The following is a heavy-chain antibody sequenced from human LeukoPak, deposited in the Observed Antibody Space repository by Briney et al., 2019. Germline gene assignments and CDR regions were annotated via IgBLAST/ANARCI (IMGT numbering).Heavy chain of an antibody. CDR1: GFTFRNNW. CDR2: IRPDASDT. V-gene: IGHV3-7*03. J-gene: IGHJ4*02. CDR3: AKSIVGATYYFDY. D-gene: IGHD1-26*01. Sequence: GGSLRLSCAASGFTFRNNWMNWIRQAPGKGLEWVANIRPDASDTGYVDSVKGRFTISRDNAKNSVYLQMNSLRVDDTAVYYCAKSIVGATYYFDYWGQGTLVTVSS.